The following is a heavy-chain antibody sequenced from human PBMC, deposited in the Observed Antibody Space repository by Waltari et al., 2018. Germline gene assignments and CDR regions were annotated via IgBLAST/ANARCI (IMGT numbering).Heavy chain of an antibody. CDR1: GCTFYDYA. D-gene: IGHD2-2*01. J-gene: IGHJ3*02. V-gene: IGHV3-9*03. CDR2: ISWNSGSI. CDR3: ARGYCSSTSCYFAFDI. Sequence: EVQLVESGGCWVQPGRSLRLSCAAAGCTFYDYAMHWVRPAPGKGLEWVSGISWNSGSIGYADSVKVRFTISRDNAKNSLYLQMNSLRAEDMALYYCARGYCSSTSCYFAFDIWGQGTMVTVSS.